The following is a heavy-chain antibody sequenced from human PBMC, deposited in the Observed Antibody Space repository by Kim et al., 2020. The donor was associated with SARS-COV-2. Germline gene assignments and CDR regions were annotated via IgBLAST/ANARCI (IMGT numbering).Heavy chain of an antibody. J-gene: IGHJ6*02. CDR2: INTNTGNP. Sequence: ASVKVSCKASGYTFTSYAMNWVRQAPGQGLEWMGWINTNTGNPTYAPGFTGRFVFSLDTSVSTAYLQISSLKAEDTAVYYCAREGYSSSWYSYYYYYAMDVWGQGTTVTVSS. V-gene: IGHV7-4-1*02. CDR1: GYTFTSYA. CDR3: AREGYSSSWYSYYYYYAMDV. D-gene: IGHD6-13*01.